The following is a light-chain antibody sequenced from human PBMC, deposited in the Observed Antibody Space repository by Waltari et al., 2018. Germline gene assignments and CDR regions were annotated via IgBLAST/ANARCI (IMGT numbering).Light chain of an antibody. CDR3: QKYDSVPLT. V-gene: IGKV1-27*01. J-gene: IGKJ4*01. Sequence: DIQMTKTPPHLSASVGARVTITCRASQGISNFLAWYQQKPGKVPNLLIYAASGLQSGVPSRFRGSGSDTDFTLTISSLQPEDAATYYCQKYDSVPLTFGGGTKVEIK. CDR1: QGISNF. CDR2: AAS.